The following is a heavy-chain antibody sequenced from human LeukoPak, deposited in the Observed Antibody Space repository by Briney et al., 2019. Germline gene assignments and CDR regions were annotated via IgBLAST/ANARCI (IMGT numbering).Heavy chain of an antibody. CDR2: IKQDGSEK. Sequence: PGGSLRLSCAASGFTFSSYWMSWVRQAPGKGLEWVANIKQDGSEKYYVDSVKGRFTISRDNAKNSLYLQMNSLRAEDTAVYYCARDLNCSGGSCYSVDYWGRGTLVTVSS. V-gene: IGHV3-7*01. CDR1: GFTFSSYW. D-gene: IGHD2-15*01. CDR3: ARDLNCSGGSCYSVDY. J-gene: IGHJ4*02.